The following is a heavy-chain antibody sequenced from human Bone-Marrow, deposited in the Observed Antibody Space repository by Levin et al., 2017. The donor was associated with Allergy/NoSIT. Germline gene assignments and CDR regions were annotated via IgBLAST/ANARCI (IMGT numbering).Heavy chain of an antibody. V-gene: IGHV3-73*01. CDR3: MRLKSEPQLIGGY. CDR1: GLTFSDSA. Sequence: GGSLRLSCAASGLTFSDSAIHWVRQASGKGLEWVGRIRSKANSYATQYAASVKGRFTISRDDSKNTAFLQMDSLKTEDTAVYYCMRLKSEPQLIGGYWGQGTLVTVSS. CDR2: IRSKANSYAT. J-gene: IGHJ4*02. D-gene: IGHD6-13*01.